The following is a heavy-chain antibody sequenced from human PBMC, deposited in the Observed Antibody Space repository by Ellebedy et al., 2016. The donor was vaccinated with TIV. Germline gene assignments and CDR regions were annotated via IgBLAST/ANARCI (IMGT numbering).Heavy chain of an antibody. V-gene: IGHV4-34*01. D-gene: IGHD3-10*01. CDR1: GGSFSGYY. CDR2: INHSGST. J-gene: IGHJ1*01. Sequence: SETLSLXXAVYGGSFSGYYWSWIRQPPGKGLEWIGEINHSGSTNYNPSLKSRVTISVDTSKNQFSLKLSSMTAADTAVYYCATEKGGSRTMVRGVITPGRYFQHWGQGTLATVSS. CDR3: ATEKGGSRTMVRGVITPGRYFQH.